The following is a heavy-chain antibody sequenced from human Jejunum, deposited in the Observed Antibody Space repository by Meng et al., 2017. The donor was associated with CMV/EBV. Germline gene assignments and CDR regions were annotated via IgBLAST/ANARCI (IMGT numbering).Heavy chain of an antibody. Sequence: QVQLQGSGPGLVKPSQTLSLTCTVSGGSISSGGYYWSWIRQHPGKGLEWIGYIYYSGSTYYNPSLKRRVIISIGTSKNQFSLNLRSVTAADTAVYYCARVSSGWDYFDYWGQGTLVTVSS. CDR1: GGSISSGGYY. J-gene: IGHJ4*02. V-gene: IGHV4-31*03. CDR3: ARVSSGWDYFDY. CDR2: IYYSGST. D-gene: IGHD6-19*01.